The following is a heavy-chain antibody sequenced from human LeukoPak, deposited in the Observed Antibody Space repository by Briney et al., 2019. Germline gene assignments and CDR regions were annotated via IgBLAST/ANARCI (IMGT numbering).Heavy chain of an antibody. CDR2: IYYSGST. D-gene: IGHD1-14*01. CDR1: GGSISSSSYY. CDR3: ARRGTRTTPYFDY. Sequence: PSETLSLTCTVSGGSISSSSYYWAWIRQPPGKGLEWIGGIYYSGSTYYNPSLKSRVTISVDTSKIQFFLKLSSVTAADTAVYFCARRGTRTTPYFDYWGQGTLVTVSS. J-gene: IGHJ4*02. V-gene: IGHV4-39*01.